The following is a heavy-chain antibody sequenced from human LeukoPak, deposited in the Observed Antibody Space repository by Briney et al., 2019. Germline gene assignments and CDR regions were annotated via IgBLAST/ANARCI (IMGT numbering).Heavy chain of an antibody. D-gene: IGHD3-22*01. CDR2: IIPIFGTA. CDR1: GYTFTSYY. Sequence: GASVKVSCKASGYTFTSYYMHWARQAPGQGLEWMGGIIPIFGTANYAQKLQGRVTMTTDTSTSTAYMELRSLRSDDTAVYYCARDHYYDSSGYYPGDYWGQGTLVTVPS. V-gene: IGHV1-18*04. CDR3: ARDHYYDSSGYYPGDY. J-gene: IGHJ4*02.